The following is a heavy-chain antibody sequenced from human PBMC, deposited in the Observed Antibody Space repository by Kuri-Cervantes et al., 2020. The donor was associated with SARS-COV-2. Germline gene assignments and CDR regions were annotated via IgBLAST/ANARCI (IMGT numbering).Heavy chain of an antibody. CDR2: INQDGSEE. CDR3: ARDLDGYYYARSGYYFGRAPPKHWHFDL. D-gene: IGHD3-22*01. Sequence: GESLKISCAASGFTFSDKWMSWVRQAPGKGLEWVANINQDGSEEFYVESVKGRFTISRDNAKNSLYLQMNSLRAEDTAVYYCARDLDGYYYARSGYYFGRAPPKHWHFDLWGRGTLVTVSS. CDR1: GFTFSDKW. V-gene: IGHV3-7*04. J-gene: IGHJ2*01.